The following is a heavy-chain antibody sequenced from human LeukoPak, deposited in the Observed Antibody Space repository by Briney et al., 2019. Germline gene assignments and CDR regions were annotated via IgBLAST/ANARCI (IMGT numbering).Heavy chain of an antibody. V-gene: IGHV4-39*01. CDR1: GGSISGYY. J-gene: IGHJ5*02. CDR2: IYYSGST. Sequence: SETLSLTCTVSGGSISGYYWGWIRQPPGKGLEWIGSIYYSGSTYYNPSLKSRVTISVDTSKNQFSLKLSSVTAADTAVYYCARQRAAAGTIWFDPWGQGTLVTVSS. CDR3: ARQRAAAGTIWFDP. D-gene: IGHD6-13*01.